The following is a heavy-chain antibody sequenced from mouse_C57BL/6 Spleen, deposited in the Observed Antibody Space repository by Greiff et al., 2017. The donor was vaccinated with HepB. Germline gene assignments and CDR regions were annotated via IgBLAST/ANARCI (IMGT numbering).Heavy chain of an antibody. CDR3: AKSPYYYGSSYEWYFDV. V-gene: IGHV2-5*01. J-gene: IGHJ1*03. D-gene: IGHD1-1*01. CDR2: IWRGGST. CDR1: GFSLTSYG. Sequence: QVQLQQSGPGLVQPSQSLSITCTVSGFSLTSYGVHWVRQSPGKGLEWLGVIWRGGSTDYNAAFMSRLSITKDNSKSQVFFKMNSLQADDTAIYYCAKSPYYYGSSYEWYFDVWGTGTTVTVSS.